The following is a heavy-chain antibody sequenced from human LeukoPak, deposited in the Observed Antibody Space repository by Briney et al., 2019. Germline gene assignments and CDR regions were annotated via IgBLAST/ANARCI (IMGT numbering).Heavy chain of an antibody. CDR3: ATIRGSSETRWYFNL. J-gene: IGHJ2*01. CDR1: GIIFRNYG. V-gene: IGHV3-33*03. CDR2: IWYDGSNS. D-gene: IGHD2-2*01. Sequence: GGSLRLSCAVSGIIFRNYGTLWVRQAPGKGLEWVALIWYDGSNSYYADSVKGRFTVSRDNSKNTLYLQLTTLRVEDTAVYYCATIRGSSETRWYFNLWGRGTLVIVSS.